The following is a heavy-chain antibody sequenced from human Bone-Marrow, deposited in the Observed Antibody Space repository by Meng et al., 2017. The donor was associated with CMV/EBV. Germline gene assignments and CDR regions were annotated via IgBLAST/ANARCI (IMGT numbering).Heavy chain of an antibody. CDR2: ISYDGSNK. CDR3: ARELEYSSSFDY. CDR1: GFTFSSYW. Sequence: GGSLRLSCAASGFTFSSYWMSWVRQAPGKGLEWVAVISYDGSNKYYADSVKGRFTISRDNSKNTLYLQMNSLRAEDTAVYYCARELEYSSSFDYWGQRTLVTVSS. V-gene: IGHV3-30-3*01. J-gene: IGHJ4*02. D-gene: IGHD6-6*01.